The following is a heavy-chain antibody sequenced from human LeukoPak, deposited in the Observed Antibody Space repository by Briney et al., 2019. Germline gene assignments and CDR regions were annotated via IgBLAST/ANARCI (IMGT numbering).Heavy chain of an antibody. CDR2: ISYDGSNK. CDR1: GFTFSSYA. V-gene: IGHV3-30-3*01. CDR3: ARDIVVAKYYYYGMDV. J-gene: IGHJ6*02. Sequence: PGRSLRLPCAASGFTFSSYAMHWVRQAPGKGLEWVAVISYDGSNKYYADSVKGRFTISRDNSKNTLYLQMNSPRAEDTAVYYCARDIVVAKYYYYGMDVWGQGTTVTVSS. D-gene: IGHD2-2*01.